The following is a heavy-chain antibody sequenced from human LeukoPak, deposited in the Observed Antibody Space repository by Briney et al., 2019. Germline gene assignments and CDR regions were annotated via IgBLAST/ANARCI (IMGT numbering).Heavy chain of an antibody. Sequence: ASVKVSCKVSGYSITELSTHWVRQAPGKGLEWMGGFDPGSGEIIYEQKFQDRVTMPEDTSTDTAYMELSSLRSEDTALYYCATWTHYDLLPFWGQGTLVTVSS. D-gene: IGHD3-9*01. CDR2: FDPGSGEI. V-gene: IGHV1-24*01. CDR3: ATWTHYDLLPF. J-gene: IGHJ4*02. CDR1: GYSITELS.